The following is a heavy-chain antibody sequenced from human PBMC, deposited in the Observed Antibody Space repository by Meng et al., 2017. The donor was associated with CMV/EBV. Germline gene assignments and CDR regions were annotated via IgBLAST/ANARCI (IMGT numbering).Heavy chain of an antibody. Sequence: GGSLRLSCAASGFTFSSYSMNWVRQAPGKGLKWVSYISSSSSTIYYADSVKGRFTISRDNAKNSLYLQMNSLRAEDTAVYYCARDSRIAAAGTFDYWGQGTLVTVSS. CDR3: ARDSRIAAAGTFDY. D-gene: IGHD6-13*01. CDR2: ISSSSSTI. CDR1: GFTFSSYS. V-gene: IGHV3-48*04. J-gene: IGHJ4*02.